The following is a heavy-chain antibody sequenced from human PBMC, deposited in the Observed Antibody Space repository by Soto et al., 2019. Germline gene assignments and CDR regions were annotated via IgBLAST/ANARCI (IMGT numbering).Heavy chain of an antibody. Sequence: QVHLVQSGAEVKKPGASVKVSCKASGYTFTGYGITWVRQAPGQGLEWMGWISAYNGNTNYAQMLLGRVTMTTDTSTSTAYMELRSLRSDDTAVYYCARGISVVDQFDCWGQGTLVSVSS. CDR2: ISAYNGNT. CDR3: ARGISVVDQFDC. V-gene: IGHV1-18*01. CDR1: GYTFTGYG. D-gene: IGHD6-19*01. J-gene: IGHJ4*02.